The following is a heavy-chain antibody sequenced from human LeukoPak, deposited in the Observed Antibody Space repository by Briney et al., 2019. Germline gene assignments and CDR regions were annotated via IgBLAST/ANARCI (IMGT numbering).Heavy chain of an antibody. D-gene: IGHD6-6*01. CDR2: IYYSGST. V-gene: IGHV4-39*01. CDR1: GGSISSSSYY. J-gene: IGHJ4*02. CDR3: ARLQEYGQLAIYYFDY. Sequence: SETLSLTCTVSGGSISSSSYYWGWIRQPPGKGLEWIGSIYYSGSTYYNPSLKSRVTISVDTSKNQFSLKLSSVTAADTAVYYCARLQEYGQLAIYYFDYWGQGTLVTVSS.